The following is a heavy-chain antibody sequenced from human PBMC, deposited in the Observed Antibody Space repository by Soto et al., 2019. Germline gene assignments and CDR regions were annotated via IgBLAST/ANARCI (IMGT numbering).Heavy chain of an antibody. V-gene: IGHV3-23*01. CDR1: GFTFSSYA. CDR3: ANAAKPYYDFWSGFDF. J-gene: IGHJ4*02. Sequence: EVQLLESGGGLVQPGGSLRLSCAASGFTFSSYAMCWVRQAPGKGLEWVSAISGSGGSTYYADSVKGRFTISRDNSNNTMYLQMNSLRAEDTAVYYRANAAKPYYDFWSGFDFWGQRTLVPV. D-gene: IGHD3-3*01. CDR2: ISGSGGST.